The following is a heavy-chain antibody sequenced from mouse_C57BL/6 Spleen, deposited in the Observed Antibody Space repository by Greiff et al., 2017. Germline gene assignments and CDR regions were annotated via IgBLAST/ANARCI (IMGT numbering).Heavy chain of an antibody. CDR2: IDPSDSYT. V-gene: IGHV1-69*01. CDR1: GYTFTSYW. J-gene: IGHJ4*01. D-gene: IGHD4-1*01. Sequence: VQLQQPGAELVMPGASVKLSCKASGYTFTSYWMTWVKQRPGQGLEWIGEIDPSDSYTNYNQKFKGKSTLTVDKSSSTAYMQLSSLTSEDSAVYYCARNPGTGAMDYWGQGTSVTVSS. CDR3: ARNPGTGAMDY.